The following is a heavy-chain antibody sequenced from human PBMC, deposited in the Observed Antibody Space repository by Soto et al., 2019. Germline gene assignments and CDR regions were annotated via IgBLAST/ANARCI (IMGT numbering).Heavy chain of an antibody. CDR1: GYTFASYY. CDR3: ARPPYPGCINAVCYPLDY. D-gene: IGHD2-8*01. CDR2: INPSGGST. V-gene: IGHV1-46*01. Sequence: ASVKVSCKASGYTFASYYMHWVRQAPGQGLEWMGIINPSGGSTNYAQKLQGRVAMTRDTSTSTVYMELNSLRSEDTAVYYCARPPYPGCINAVCYPLDYWGQGTLVTVSS. J-gene: IGHJ4*02.